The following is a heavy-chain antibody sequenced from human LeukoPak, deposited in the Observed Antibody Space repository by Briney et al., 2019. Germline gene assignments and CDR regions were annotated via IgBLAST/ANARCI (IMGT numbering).Heavy chain of an antibody. Sequence: GGSLRLSCAASGFTFDDYAMHWVRQAPGKGLEWVSGISWNSGSIGYADSVKGRFTISRDNAKNSLYLQMNSLRAEDTALYYCAKSLGYGVYGEFDYWGQGTLVTVSS. CDR3: AKSLGYGVYGEFDY. CDR1: GFTFDDYA. J-gene: IGHJ4*02. D-gene: IGHD4-17*01. CDR2: ISWNSGSI. V-gene: IGHV3-9*01.